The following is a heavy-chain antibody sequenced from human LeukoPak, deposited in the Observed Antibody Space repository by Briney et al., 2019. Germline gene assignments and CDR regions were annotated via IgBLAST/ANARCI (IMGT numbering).Heavy chain of an antibody. CDR2: ISSSNSYI. V-gene: IGHV3-21*01. D-gene: IGHD6-13*01. CDR3: ARDGSPLEYSSSWDDVEGFDY. CDR1: GFTFSSYS. J-gene: IGHJ4*02. Sequence: PGGSLRLSCAASGFTFSSYSMNWVRQAPGKGLEWVSSISSSNSYIYYADSVKGRFTISRDNAKNSLYLQMNSLRAEDTAVYYCARDGSPLEYSSSWDDVEGFDYWGQGTLVTVSS.